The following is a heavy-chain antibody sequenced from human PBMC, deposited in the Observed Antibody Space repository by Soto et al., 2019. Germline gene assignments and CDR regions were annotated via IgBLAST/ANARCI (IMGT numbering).Heavy chain of an antibody. D-gene: IGHD3-3*01. V-gene: IGHV3-21*01. Sequence: GSLRLSCAASGFTFSSYSMNWVRQAPGKGLEWVSSISSSSSYIYYADSVKGRFTISRDNAKNSLYLQMNSLRAEDTAIYYCARVPDYDFWSGYFDYWGQGTLVTVSS. J-gene: IGHJ4*02. CDR3: ARVPDYDFWSGYFDY. CDR1: GFTFSSYS. CDR2: ISSSSSYI.